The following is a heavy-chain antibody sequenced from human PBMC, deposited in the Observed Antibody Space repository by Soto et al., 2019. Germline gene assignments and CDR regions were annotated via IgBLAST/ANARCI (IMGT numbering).Heavy chain of an antibody. D-gene: IGHD3-10*01. CDR1: GGSFSNNY. CDR2: ISPSGTT. CDR3: ATSLWFGTQPEI. Sequence: AVYGGSFSNNYWTWFRQPPGKGLEWIGEISPSGTTKYIPSLKSRGTISVDTSRKQFFLKVTSVSAADTAVYYCATSLWFGTQPEIWGPGTLVTVSS. V-gene: IGHV4-34*01. J-gene: IGHJ4*02.